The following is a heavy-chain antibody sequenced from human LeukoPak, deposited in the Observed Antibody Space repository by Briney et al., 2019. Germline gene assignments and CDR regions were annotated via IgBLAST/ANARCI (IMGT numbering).Heavy chain of an antibody. D-gene: IGHD3-10*01. J-gene: IGHJ6*02. CDR2: IYHSGST. V-gene: IGHV4-61*01. Sequence: SETLSLTCTVSGGSISSSSYYWGWIRQPPGKGLEWIGYIYHSGSTNYNPSLKSRVTISVDTSKNQFSLKLSSVTAADTAVYYCAREDAPEFGMDVWGQGTTVTVSS. CDR1: GGSISSSSYY. CDR3: AREDAPEFGMDV.